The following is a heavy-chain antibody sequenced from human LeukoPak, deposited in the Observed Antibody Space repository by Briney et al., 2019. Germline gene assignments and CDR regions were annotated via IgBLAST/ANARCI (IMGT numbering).Heavy chain of an antibody. D-gene: IGHD1-1*01. J-gene: IGHJ3*02. CDR2: INPSGGST. CDR3: ARDLGTTTSGDI. CDR1: GYIFTGYY. Sequence: ASVKVSCKASGYIFTGYYMHWVRQALGQGLERMGIINPSGGSTSYAQKFQGRVTMTRDTSTSTVYMELSSLRSEDTAVYYCARDLGTTTSGDIWGQGTMVTVSS. V-gene: IGHV1-46*01.